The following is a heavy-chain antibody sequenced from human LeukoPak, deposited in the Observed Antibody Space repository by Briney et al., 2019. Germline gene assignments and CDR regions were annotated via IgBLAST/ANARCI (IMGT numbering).Heavy chain of an antibody. CDR1: RFTFSNYA. CDR2: INGGGGST. D-gene: IGHD6-13*01. CDR3: AKDSTKTGSSWYRDAFNV. Sequence: GGSLRLSCAASRFTFSNYAMSWVRQAPGKGLEWVAGINGGGGSTYYADSVKGRFTISRDNSKKMLYLQMNSLRVEDTAVYSCAKDSTKTGSSWYRDAFNVRGQGTMVTVSS. J-gene: IGHJ3*01. V-gene: IGHV3-23*01.